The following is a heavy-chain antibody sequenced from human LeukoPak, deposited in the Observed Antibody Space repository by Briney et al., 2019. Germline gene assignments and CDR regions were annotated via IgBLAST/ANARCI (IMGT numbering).Heavy chain of an antibody. CDR2: IHTSGNT. V-gene: IGHV4-4*07. Sequence: SETLSLTCNVSGSSLSNYYWTWIRQPAGKGLEWIGRIHTSGNTNYNPSLNSRVTMSVDTSKNQFSLRFNSVTAADTAVYYCAREVGTTRWFDPWGQGTLVTVSS. D-gene: IGHD1/OR15-1a*01. CDR3: AREVGTTRWFDP. CDR1: GSSLSNYY. J-gene: IGHJ5*02.